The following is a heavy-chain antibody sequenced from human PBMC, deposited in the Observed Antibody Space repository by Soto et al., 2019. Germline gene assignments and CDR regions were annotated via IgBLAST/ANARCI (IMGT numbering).Heavy chain of an antibody. Sequence: GGSLRLSCTASGFPFNNYYMTWVRQASGKGLEWVASIKEDGNEKYYADSVKGRFTISRDNAKNSMSIQMNRLGVEYTAVYFCTRGAGGRNYYYAMDAWGPGDTVTVSS. CDR1: GFPFNNYY. CDR2: IKEDGNEK. CDR3: TRGAGGRNYYYAMDA. V-gene: IGHV3-7*01. J-gene: IGHJ6*02.